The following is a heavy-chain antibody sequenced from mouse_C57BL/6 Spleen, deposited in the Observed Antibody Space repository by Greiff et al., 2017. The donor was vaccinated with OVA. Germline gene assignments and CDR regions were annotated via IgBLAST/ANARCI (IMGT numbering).Heavy chain of an antibody. D-gene: IGHD1-1*01. CDR1: GFTFSDYG. Sequence: EVMLVESGGGLVKPGGSLKLSCAASGFTFSDYGMHWVRQAPEKGLEWVAYISSGSSTIYYADTVKGRFTISRDNAKNTLFLQMTSLRSEDTAMYYCASPYYGSSYWFAYWGQGTLVTVSA. CDR3: ASPYYGSSYWFAY. CDR2: ISSGSSTI. J-gene: IGHJ3*01. V-gene: IGHV5-17*01.